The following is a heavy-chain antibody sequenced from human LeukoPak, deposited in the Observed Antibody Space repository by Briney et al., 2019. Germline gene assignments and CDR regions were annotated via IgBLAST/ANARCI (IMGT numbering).Heavy chain of an antibody. CDR3: ATRPDIASTGPGWFDP. D-gene: IGHD6-13*01. CDR2: INHSGST. Sequence: SETLSLTCAVYGGSFSGYYWSWIRQPAGKGLEWIGEINHSGSTNYNSSLKSRVTISVDTSKNQFSLTLSSVTAADTAVYYCATRPDIASTGPGWFDPWGQGTLVTVSS. V-gene: IGHV4-34*01. CDR1: GGSFSGYY. J-gene: IGHJ5*02.